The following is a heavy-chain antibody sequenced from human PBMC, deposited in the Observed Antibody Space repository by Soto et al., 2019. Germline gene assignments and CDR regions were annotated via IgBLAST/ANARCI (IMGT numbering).Heavy chain of an antibody. Sequence: QVQLQESGPGLVKPSETLSLTCTVSGGSISSYYWSWIRQPPGKGLEWIGYIYYSGSTNYNPSLNSRVTISVDTAKNQFSLKLSSVTAADTAVYYCARSEYYYYGMDVWGQGTTVTVSS. CDR1: GGSISSYY. D-gene: IGHD3-3*01. V-gene: IGHV4-59*01. J-gene: IGHJ6*02. CDR3: ARSEYYYYGMDV. CDR2: IYYSGST.